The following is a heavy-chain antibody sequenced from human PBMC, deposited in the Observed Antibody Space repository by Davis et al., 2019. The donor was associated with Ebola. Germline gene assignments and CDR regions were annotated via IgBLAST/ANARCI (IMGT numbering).Heavy chain of an antibody. V-gene: IGHV1-46*01. CDR2: INPGGRT. CDR1: GYTFTNYY. J-gene: IGHJ4*02. Sequence: ASVKVSCKASGYTFTNYYMHWVRQAPGQGLEWMGMINPGGRTSYAQKFQGRVTMTRDTSTSTVYMELSSLRSEDTAVYYCASSLMTTVPEGDYWGQGTLVTVSS. CDR3: ASSLMTTVPEGDY. D-gene: IGHD4-17*01.